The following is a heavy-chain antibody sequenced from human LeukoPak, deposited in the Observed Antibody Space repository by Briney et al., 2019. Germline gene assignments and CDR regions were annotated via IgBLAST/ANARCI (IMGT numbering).Heavy chain of an antibody. Sequence: KPGGSLRLSCSASGFTFSSYAMHWVRQAPGKGLEYVSAISSNGGSTYYADSVKGRFTISRDNSKTTLFLQMSSLRAEDTAVYYCVKDLWGVRGYCSGGDCPNTNFEYWGQGTLVTVSS. V-gene: IGHV3-64D*09. D-gene: IGHD2-15*01. CDR1: GFTFSSYA. J-gene: IGHJ4*02. CDR3: VKDLWGVRGYCSGGDCPNTNFEY. CDR2: ISSNGGST.